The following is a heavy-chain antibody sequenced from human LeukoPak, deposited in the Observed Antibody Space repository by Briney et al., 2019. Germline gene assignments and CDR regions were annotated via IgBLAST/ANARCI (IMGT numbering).Heavy chain of an antibody. D-gene: IGHD5-18*01. CDR2: IYHNGNT. CDR3: ARVRYNYGDSDY. J-gene: IGHJ4*02. V-gene: IGHV4-38-2*01. CDR1: GYSISSGYY. Sequence: SETLSLTCAVSGYSISSGYYWGWIRQPPGKGLEWIGTIYHNGNTYYNPSLKSRVTISVDSSKNQFSLKLSSVTAADTAVYYCARVRYNYGDSDYWGQGTLVTVSS.